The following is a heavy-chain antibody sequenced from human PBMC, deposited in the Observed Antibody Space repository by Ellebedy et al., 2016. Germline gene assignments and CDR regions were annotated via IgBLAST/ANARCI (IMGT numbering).Heavy chain of an antibody. Sequence: LRLSCTVSGGSISSGDYYWSWIRQPPGKGLEWIGYIYYSGSTYYNPSLKSRVTISVNTSKNQFSLKLSSVTAADTAVYYCARVSVRRVGWSSVGTAAFDIWGQGTMVTVSS. CDR3: ARVSVRRVGWSSVGTAAFDI. J-gene: IGHJ3*02. V-gene: IGHV4-30-4*01. CDR2: IYYSGST. CDR1: GGSISSGDYY. D-gene: IGHD3-3*01.